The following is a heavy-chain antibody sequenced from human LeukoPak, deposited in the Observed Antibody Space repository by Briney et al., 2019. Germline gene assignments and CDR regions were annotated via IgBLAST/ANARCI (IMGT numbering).Heavy chain of an antibody. V-gene: IGHV4-34*01. CDR2: ITHSGST. D-gene: IGHD6-19*01. CDR1: GGSFSGYY. Sequence: PSETLSLTCAVYGGSFSGYYWSWIRQPPGKGLEWIGEITHSGSTNYSPSLKSRVTMSLDTSKNQLSLTLSSMTAADTAVYYCASASQWLVWGDWGQGTLVTVSS. J-gene: IGHJ1*01. CDR3: ASASQWLVWGD.